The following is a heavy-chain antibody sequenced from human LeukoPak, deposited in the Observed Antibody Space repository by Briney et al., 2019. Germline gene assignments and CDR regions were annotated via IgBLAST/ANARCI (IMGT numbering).Heavy chain of an antibody. Sequence: GGSLRLSCAASGFTFSSYGMSWVRQAPGKGLEWVSSISSSSSYIYYADSVKGRFTISRDNAKNSLYLQMNSLRAEDTAVYYCARDRHGSGSYMDAFDIWGQGTMVTVSS. CDR2: ISSSSSYI. CDR1: GFTFSSYG. J-gene: IGHJ3*02. V-gene: IGHV3-21*01. CDR3: ARDRHGSGSYMDAFDI. D-gene: IGHD3-10*01.